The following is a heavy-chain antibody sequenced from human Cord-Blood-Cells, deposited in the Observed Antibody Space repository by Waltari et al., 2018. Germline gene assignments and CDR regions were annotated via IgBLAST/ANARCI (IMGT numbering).Heavy chain of an antibody. J-gene: IGHJ3*02. Sequence: QVQLQESGPGLVKPSETLSLTCTVSGGSISSYYWSWIRQPAGKGLEWIGRIYTSGGTNYNPSLKSRGTIAVDTSKNQFSLKLSSVTAADTAVYYCAGSSGWYAFDIWGQGTMVTVSS. CDR3: AGSSGWYAFDI. D-gene: IGHD6-19*01. V-gene: IGHV4-4*07. CDR2: IYTSGGT. CDR1: GGSISSYY.